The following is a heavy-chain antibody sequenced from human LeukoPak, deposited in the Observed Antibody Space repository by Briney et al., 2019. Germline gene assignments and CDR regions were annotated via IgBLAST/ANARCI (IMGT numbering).Heavy chain of an antibody. Sequence: GRSLRLSCAASGFTFSSYAMHWVRQAPGKGLEWVAVISYDGSNKYYADSVKGRFTISRDNSKNTLYLQMNGLRAEDTAVYYCARGRSDAFDIWGQGTMVTVSS. CDR2: ISYDGSNK. V-gene: IGHV3-30-3*01. J-gene: IGHJ3*02. D-gene: IGHD3-10*01. CDR1: GFTFSSYA. CDR3: ARGRSDAFDI.